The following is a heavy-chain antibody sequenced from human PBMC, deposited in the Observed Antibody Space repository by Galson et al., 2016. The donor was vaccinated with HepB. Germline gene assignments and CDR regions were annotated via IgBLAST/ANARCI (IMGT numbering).Heavy chain of an antibody. Sequence: SLRLSCAASGFTFSSYAMSWVRQAPGKGLEWVSSISGSGDNTQYADSVRGRFSISRDNSKNTLFLQMNSLRAEDTAVYFCTGDQWGQGTRVTVSS. CDR1: GFTFSSYA. CDR2: ISGSGDNT. J-gene: IGHJ4*02. V-gene: IGHV3-23*01. CDR3: TGDQ. D-gene: IGHD3-16*01.